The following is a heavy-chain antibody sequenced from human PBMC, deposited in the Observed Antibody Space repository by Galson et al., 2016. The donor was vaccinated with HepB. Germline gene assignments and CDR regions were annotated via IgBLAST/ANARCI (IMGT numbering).Heavy chain of an antibody. J-gene: IGHJ6*02. CDR3: ARDGYGSGNPAYHAIDV. D-gene: IGHD3-10*01. V-gene: IGHV4-30-2*01. CDR2: IYHRGLT. Sequence: TLSLTCTVSGGSISSGTHSWSWIRQPPGKGLEWIGYIYHRGLTYYTPSLKSRVAMSIDRFKNEFSLTLISVTAADTAVYFCARDGYGSGNPAYHAIDVWGQGITVIVSS. CDR1: GGSISSGTHS.